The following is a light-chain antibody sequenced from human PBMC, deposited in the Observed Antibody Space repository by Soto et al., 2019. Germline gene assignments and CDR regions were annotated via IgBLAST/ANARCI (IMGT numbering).Light chain of an antibody. CDR2: DAS. CDR1: QSVSSS. V-gene: IGKV3-11*01. CDR3: QQRSNWPPGVT. J-gene: IGKJ3*01. Sequence: EIVLTQSPATLSLSPGERATLSCRASQSVSSSLSWYQQKPGQPPRLLIHDASNRATGIPARFSVSGSGTDFTLTISSLEPEDFAVYYCQQRSNWPPGVTFGPGTKVDVK.